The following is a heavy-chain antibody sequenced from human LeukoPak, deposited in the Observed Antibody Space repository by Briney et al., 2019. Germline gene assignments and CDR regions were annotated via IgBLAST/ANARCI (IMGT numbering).Heavy chain of an antibody. D-gene: IGHD1-26*01. CDR2: IKLDGSEK. V-gene: IGHV3-7*01. Sequence: QPGGSLRLSCAASGFTFNSYGMSWVRQAPGKGVEWVANIKLDGSEKYYVDSVKGRFTISRDNAKNSLYLQMNRLRAEDTAVYYCARAFSGTYVVDAFDIWGQGTMVTVSS. J-gene: IGHJ3*02. CDR1: GFTFNSYG. CDR3: ARAFSGTYVVDAFDI.